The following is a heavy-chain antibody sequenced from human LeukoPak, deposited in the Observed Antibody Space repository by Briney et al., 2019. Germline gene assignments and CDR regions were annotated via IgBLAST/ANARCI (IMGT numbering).Heavy chain of an antibody. CDR2: IYHSGST. V-gene: IGHV4-4*02. CDR3: ARDNIPVAGTGLSWFDP. Sequence: RASGTLSLTCAVSGGSISSSNWWSWVRQPPGKGLEWIGEIYHSGSTNYNPSLKSRVTISVDKSKNQFSLKLSSVTAADTAVYYCARDNIPVAGTGLSWFDPWGQGTLVTVS. D-gene: IGHD6-13*01. J-gene: IGHJ5*02. CDR1: GGSISSSNW.